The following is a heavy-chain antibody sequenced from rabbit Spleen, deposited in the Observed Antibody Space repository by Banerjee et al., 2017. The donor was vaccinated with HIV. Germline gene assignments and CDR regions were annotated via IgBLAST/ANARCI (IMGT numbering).Heavy chain of an antibody. Sequence: QQQLEESGGGLVKPGGTLTLTCTASGFSFSYSDYMCWVRQPPGKGLEWIACINAVTAKPVYATWAKGRFTISRTSSTTVTLRMTSLTAADRATYFCARDLVGVIGWNFDLWGPGTLVTVS. J-gene: IGHJ4*01. CDR2: INAVTAKP. CDR3: ARDLVGVIGWNFDL. D-gene: IGHD1-1*01. V-gene: IGHV1S45*01. CDR1: GFSFSYSDY.